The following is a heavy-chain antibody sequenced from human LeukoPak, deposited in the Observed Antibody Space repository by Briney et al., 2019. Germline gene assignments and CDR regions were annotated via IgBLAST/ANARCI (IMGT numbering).Heavy chain of an antibody. CDR3: AREGSSTSFYYMDV. V-gene: IGHV3-30*04. CDR2: ISYDGSNK. Sequence: PGGSLRLSCAASGFTFSSYAMHWVHQAPGKGLEWVAVISYDGSNKYYADSVKGRFTISRDNSKNTLYLQMNSLRAEDTAVYYCAREGSSTSFYYMDVWGKGTTVTVSS. J-gene: IGHJ6*03. CDR1: GFTFSSYA. D-gene: IGHD2-2*01.